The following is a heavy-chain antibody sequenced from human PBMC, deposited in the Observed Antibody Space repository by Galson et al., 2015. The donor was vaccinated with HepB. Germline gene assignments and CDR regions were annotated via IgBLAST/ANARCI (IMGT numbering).Heavy chain of an antibody. CDR1: GYTFTGCY. V-gene: IGHV1-2*02. Sequence: SVKVSCKASGYTFTGCYMHWVRQAPGQGLEWMGWINPNSGGTNYAQKFQGRVTMTRDTSISTAYMELSRLRSDGTAVYYCARGGSGWYYYYGMDVWGQGTTVTVSS. CDR3: ARGGSGWYYYYGMDV. CDR2: INPNSGGT. J-gene: IGHJ6*02. D-gene: IGHD6-19*01.